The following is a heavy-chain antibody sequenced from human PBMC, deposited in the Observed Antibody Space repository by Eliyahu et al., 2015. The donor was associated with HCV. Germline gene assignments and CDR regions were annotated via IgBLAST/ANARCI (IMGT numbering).Heavy chain of an antibody. V-gene: IGHV1-69*01. CDR3: AKDPYYYDSSGSDAFDI. D-gene: IGHD3-22*01. Sequence: QVQLVQSGAEVKKPGSSVKVSCKASGGTFSSYAISWVRQAPGQGLEWMGGIIPIFGTANYAQKFQGRVTITADESTSTAYMELSSLRSEDTAVYYCAKDPYYYDSSGSDAFDIWGQGTMVTVSS. CDR2: IIPIFGTA. CDR1: GGTFSSYA. J-gene: IGHJ3*02.